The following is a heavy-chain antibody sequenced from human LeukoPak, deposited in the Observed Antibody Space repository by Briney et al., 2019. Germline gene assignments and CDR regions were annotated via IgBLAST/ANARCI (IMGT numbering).Heavy chain of an antibody. CDR2: ITSSSSYI. Sequence: GGSLRLSCAASGFTFSSYSMNWVRQAPGKGLEWVSSITSSSSYIYYADSVKGRFTISRDNAKNSLYLQMNSLRAEDTAVYYCAREVRYIYGFDYWGQGTLVTVSS. D-gene: IGHD5-18*01. V-gene: IGHV3-21*01. J-gene: IGHJ4*02. CDR3: AREVRYIYGFDY. CDR1: GFTFSSYS.